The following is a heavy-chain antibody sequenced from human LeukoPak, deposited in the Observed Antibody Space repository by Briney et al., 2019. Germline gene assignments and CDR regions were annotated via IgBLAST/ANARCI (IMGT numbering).Heavy chain of an antibody. Sequence: TGGSLRLSCAASGFTFSSYAMSWVRQAPGKGLEWVSAISGSGGSTYYADSVKGRFTISRDNSKNTLYLQMNSLRAEDTAVYYCASPADCSSTSCYFYYYYYGMDVWGQGTTVTVSS. CDR3: ASPADCSSTSCYFYYYYYGMDV. D-gene: IGHD2-2*01. CDR2: ISGSGGST. CDR1: GFTFSSYA. V-gene: IGHV3-23*01. J-gene: IGHJ6*02.